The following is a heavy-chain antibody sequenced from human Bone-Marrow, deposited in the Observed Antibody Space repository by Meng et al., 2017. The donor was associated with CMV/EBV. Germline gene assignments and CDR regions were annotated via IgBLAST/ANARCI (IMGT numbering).Heavy chain of an antibody. J-gene: IGHJ4*02. CDR2: IYYSGST. CDR1: GGSISSGGYY. D-gene: IGHD3-16*01. V-gene: IGHV4-31*03. Sequence: SETLSLTCTVSGGSISSGGYYWSWIRQHPGKGLEWIGYIYYSGSTYYNPSLKSRVTISVDTSKNQFSLKLSSVTAADTAVYYCALTAPGEGFDYWGQGTLVTVSS. CDR3: ALTAPGEGFDY.